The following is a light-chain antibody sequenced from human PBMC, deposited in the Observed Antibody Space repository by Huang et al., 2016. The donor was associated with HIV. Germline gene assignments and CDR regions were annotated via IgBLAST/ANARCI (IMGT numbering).Light chain of an antibody. Sequence: EIVMTQSPATLSVSPGERATLSCRASQNIRTNVAWYQQKRGQPPRPLIYGASTRAAGIPARFSGSGYGTEFTLILTSLQSEDFAVYYCQHYHDWPPLAFGGGTKVEIK. J-gene: IGKJ4*02. CDR3: QHYHDWPPLA. CDR2: GAS. CDR1: QNIRTN. V-gene: IGKV3-15*01.